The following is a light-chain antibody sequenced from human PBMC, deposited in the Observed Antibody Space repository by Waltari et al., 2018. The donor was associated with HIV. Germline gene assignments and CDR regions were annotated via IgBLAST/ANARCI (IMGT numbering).Light chain of an antibody. J-gene: IGLJ2*01. CDR1: ALPNKY. Sequence: SYDPPQPPSVSVSPRQPARITCSGDALPNKYAFWYQQKSDQAPVLVIYEDSKRPSGIPEIFSGSSSGTMATLTIRGAQVEDEADYYCYSTDSSGNPAFGGGTKLTVL. CDR3: YSTDSSGNPA. V-gene: IGLV3-10*01. CDR2: EDS.